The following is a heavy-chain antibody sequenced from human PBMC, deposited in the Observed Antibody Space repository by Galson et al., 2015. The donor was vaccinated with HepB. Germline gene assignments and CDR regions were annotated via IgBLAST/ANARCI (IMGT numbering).Heavy chain of an antibody. D-gene: IGHD3-10*01. CDR2: IIPILGIA. Sequence: SVKVSCKASGGTFSSYAISWVRQAPGQGLEWMGGIIPILGIANYAQKFQGRVTITADKSTSTAYMELSSLRSEDTAVYYCARAGGTLRVQGVIKGYNWFDPWGQGTLVTVSS. J-gene: IGHJ5*02. CDR3: ARAGGTLRVQGVIKGYNWFDP. CDR1: GGTFSSYA. V-gene: IGHV1-69*10.